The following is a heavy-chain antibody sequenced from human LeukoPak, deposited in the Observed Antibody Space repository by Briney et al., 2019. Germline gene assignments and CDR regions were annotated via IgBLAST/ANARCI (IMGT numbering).Heavy chain of an antibody. CDR2: IYYSGST. J-gene: IGHJ4*02. V-gene: IGHV4-59*01. CDR1: GGSISSYY. D-gene: IGHD4-17*01. Sequence: SETLSLTCTVSGGSISSYYWSWIRQPPGKGLEWLGYIYYSGSTNYNPSLKSRVTISVDTSKNQFSLKLSSVTAADTAVYYCARGAYGDPTSFDYWGQGTLVTVSS. CDR3: ARGAYGDPTSFDY.